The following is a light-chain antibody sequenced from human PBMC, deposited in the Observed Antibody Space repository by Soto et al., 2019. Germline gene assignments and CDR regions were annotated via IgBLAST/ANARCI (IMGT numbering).Light chain of an antibody. Sequence: EIVMTQSPVTLSVSPGERATLSCRASQSAGSYLAWYQQKPGQAPRLVIYGASTRATGIPARFSGSGSGTEFTLTISSLQSEDFAVYYCQQYNGWPLTFGGGTKLETK. CDR3: QQYNGWPLT. V-gene: IGKV3-15*01. J-gene: IGKJ4*01. CDR1: QSAGSY. CDR2: GAS.